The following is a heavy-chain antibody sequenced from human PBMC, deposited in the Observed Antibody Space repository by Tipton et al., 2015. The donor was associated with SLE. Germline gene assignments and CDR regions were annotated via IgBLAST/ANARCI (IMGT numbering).Heavy chain of an antibody. CDR1: GFTFDDYA. CDR2: ISWNSGSI. Sequence: SLRLSCAASGFTFDDYAIHWVRQVPGKGLEWVSGISWNSGSIGYADSVKGRFTTSRDNAKNSLYLQMNSLRPEDTAVYYCARDISGHFAYCSQGTLVTVSS. CDR3: ARDISGHFAY. D-gene: IGHD3-10*01. J-gene: IGHJ4*02. V-gene: IGHV3-9*01.